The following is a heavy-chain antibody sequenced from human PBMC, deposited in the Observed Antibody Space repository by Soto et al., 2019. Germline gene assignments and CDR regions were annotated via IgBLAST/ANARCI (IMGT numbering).Heavy chain of an antibody. CDR3: VKDGGYCSSTTCYSPRNHYFDS. D-gene: IGHD2-2*01. J-gene: IGHJ4*02. CDR2: IKFDGSVK. CDR1: GFTFSDYW. Sequence: GSLRLSCAASGFTFSDYWMSWVRQAPGKGPEWVANIKFDGSVKQYVDSVRGRFTISRDNSRNSLFLQMNSLRAGDTAVYYCVKDGGYCSSTTCYSPRNHYFDSWGQGTLVTVSS. V-gene: IGHV3-7*03.